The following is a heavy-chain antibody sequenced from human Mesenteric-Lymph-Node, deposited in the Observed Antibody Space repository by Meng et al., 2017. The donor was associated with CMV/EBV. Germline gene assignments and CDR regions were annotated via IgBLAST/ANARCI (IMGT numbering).Heavy chain of an antibody. J-gene: IGHJ5*02. CDR2: ISVDNGKT. V-gene: IGHV1-18*04. Sequence: TFTGYYINWVRQAPGQGLEWMGWISVDNGKTNYAQKFQDRVTLTTDTSTTTAYMELRSLRSDDTAVYYCARVLITIFGVVGNWFGPWGQGTLVTVSS. CDR3: ARVLITIFGVVGNWFGP. D-gene: IGHD3-3*01. CDR1: TFTGYY.